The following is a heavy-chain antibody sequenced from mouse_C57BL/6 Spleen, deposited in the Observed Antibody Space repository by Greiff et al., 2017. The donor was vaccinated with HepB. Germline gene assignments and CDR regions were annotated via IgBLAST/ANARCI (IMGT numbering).Heavy chain of an antibody. Sequence: EVQLVESGGDLVKPGGSLKLSCAASGFTFSSYGMSWVRQTPDKRLEWVATISSGGSYTYYPDSVKGRFTISRDNAKNTLYLQMSSLKSEDTAMYYCARRGITTVVATNWYFDVWGTGTTVTVSS. CDR2: ISSGGSYT. CDR1: GFTFSSYG. J-gene: IGHJ1*03. CDR3: ARRGITTVVATNWYFDV. V-gene: IGHV5-6*01. D-gene: IGHD1-1*01.